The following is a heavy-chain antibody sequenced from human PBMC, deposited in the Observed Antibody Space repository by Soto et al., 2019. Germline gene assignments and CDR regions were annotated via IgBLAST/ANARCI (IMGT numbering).Heavy chain of an antibody. CDR3: ARGGYYFDSSGSYTSDY. CDR1: GYTFTSYD. J-gene: IGHJ4*02. Sequence: ASVKVSCKASGYTFTSYDINWVRQATGQGLEWMGWMNPNSGNTGYAQKFQGRVTMTRSTSISTAYMELSSLRSEDTAVYYCARGGYYFDSSGSYTSDYWGQGTLVTVSS. CDR2: MNPNSGNT. V-gene: IGHV1-8*01. D-gene: IGHD3-22*01.